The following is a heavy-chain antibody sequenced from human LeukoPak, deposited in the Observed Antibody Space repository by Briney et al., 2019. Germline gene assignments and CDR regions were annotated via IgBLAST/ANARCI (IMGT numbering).Heavy chain of an antibody. J-gene: IGHJ4*02. D-gene: IGHD3-16*01. CDR1: GFAVSTKF. Sequence: GGSLRLSCAASGFAVSTKFMTRVRQPPAQGLEWVSVIYTGGLTYYADSVKGRFTISRDNSKNTLYLQMNNLKADDTAVYYCAKDEAADGGGLDYWGQGTLVIVSS. CDR2: IYTGGLT. CDR3: AKDEAADGGGLDY. V-gene: IGHV3-53*01.